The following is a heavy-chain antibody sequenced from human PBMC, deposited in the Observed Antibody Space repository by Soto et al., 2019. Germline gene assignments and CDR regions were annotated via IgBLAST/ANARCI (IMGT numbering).Heavy chain of an antibody. J-gene: IGHJ6*02. Sequence: GSLRLSCAASGFTFSSYSMNWVRQAPGKGLEWVSSISSSSSYIYYADSVKGRFAISRDNAKNSLYLQMNSLRAEDTAVYYCARGPQPPHYYDFWSGYRDYYYYGMDVWGQGTTVTVSS. CDR3: ARGPQPPHYYDFWSGYRDYYYYGMDV. D-gene: IGHD3-3*01. V-gene: IGHV3-21*01. CDR1: GFTFSSYS. CDR2: ISSSSSYI.